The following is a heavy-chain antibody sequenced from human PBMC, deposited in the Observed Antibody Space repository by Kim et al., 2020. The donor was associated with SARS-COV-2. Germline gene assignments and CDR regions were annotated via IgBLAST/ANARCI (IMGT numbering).Heavy chain of an antibody. CDR3: AQAMGSGWYDDYYYGMDV. D-gene: IGHD6-19*01. CDR1: GYTFTSYY. V-gene: IGHV1-46*03. CDR2: INPSGGST. Sequence: ASVKVSCKASGYTFTSYYMHWVRQAPGQGLEWMGIINPSGGSTSYAQKFQGRVTMTRDTSTSTVYMELSSLRSEDTAVYYCAQAMGSGWYDDYYYGMDVWGQGTTVTVSS. J-gene: IGHJ6*02.